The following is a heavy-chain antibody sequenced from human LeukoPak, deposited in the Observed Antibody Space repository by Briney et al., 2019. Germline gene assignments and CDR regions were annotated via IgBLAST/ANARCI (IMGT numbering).Heavy chain of an antibody. V-gene: IGHV1-18*01. CDR2: ISAYNGNT. CDR1: GYTFTSCG. J-gene: IGHJ6*03. CDR3: ARVTGTPKGYYYYMDV. D-gene: IGHD1-7*01. Sequence: ASVKVSCKASGYTFTSCGISWVRQAPGQGLEWMGWISAYNGNTNYAQKLQGRVTMTTDTSTSTAYMELRSLRSDDTAVYYCARVTGTPKGYYYYMDVWGKGTTVTVSS.